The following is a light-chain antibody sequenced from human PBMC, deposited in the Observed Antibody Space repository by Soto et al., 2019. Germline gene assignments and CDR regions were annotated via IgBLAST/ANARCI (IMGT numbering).Light chain of an antibody. CDR2: GAS. CDR1: ESVSSSY. J-gene: IGKJ1*01. V-gene: IGKV3-20*01. CDR3: QQYGSSPWT. Sequence: EMVLAQSPCTLSLSPGERATRSCRASESVSSSYLAWYQQKPGQPPRLLIYGASSRATGIPDRFSGSGSGTDFTLTISRLEPEDFAVYYCQQYGSSPWTFGQGTKVDIK.